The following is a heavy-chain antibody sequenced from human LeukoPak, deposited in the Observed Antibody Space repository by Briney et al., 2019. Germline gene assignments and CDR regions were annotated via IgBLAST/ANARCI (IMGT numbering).Heavy chain of an antibody. CDR2: VSGDGANT. J-gene: IGHJ4*02. CDR1: GLIFSNYA. Sequence: GGSLTLSCAASGLIFSNYAMSWVRQAPGKGLEWVSAVSGDGANTYYTDSVKGRFPISKDNSKSTLSLQMNSLRAEDTAIYICARDLAPGGGSVFNYWGQGALVTVSS. CDR3: ARDLAPGGGSVFNY. D-gene: IGHD2-15*01. V-gene: IGHV3-23*01.